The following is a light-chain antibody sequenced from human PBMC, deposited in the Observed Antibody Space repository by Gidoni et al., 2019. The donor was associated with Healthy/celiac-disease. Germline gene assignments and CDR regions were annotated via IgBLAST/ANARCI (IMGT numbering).Light chain of an antibody. Sequence: EIVLTQSPATLSLSPGERATLSCRASQSVSSYLAWYQQKPGQAPRLLIYDASNRATGIPARFSGSGSGTDFTLTISSLEPEDFAVYYCQQRSNYPLTFGGGTRWRSN. V-gene: IGKV3-11*01. CDR1: QSVSSY. CDR3: QQRSNYPLT. CDR2: DAS. J-gene: IGKJ4*01.